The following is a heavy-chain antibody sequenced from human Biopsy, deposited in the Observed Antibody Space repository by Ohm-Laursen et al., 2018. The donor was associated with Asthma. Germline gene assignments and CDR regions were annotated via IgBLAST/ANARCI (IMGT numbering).Heavy chain of an antibody. Sequence: GASVKVSCKSLGGTFNTYVIGWVRQAPGQGLEWMGGINSVLGTTTYPQKFQDRVTITADDSTSTVYMELSSLRSEDTAVYYCARKAGSCISRTCYSLDFWSQGTLVTVSS. D-gene: IGHD2-2*01. CDR2: INSVLGTT. CDR3: ARKAGSCISRTCYSLDF. V-gene: IGHV1-69*13. CDR1: GGTFNTYV. J-gene: IGHJ4*02.